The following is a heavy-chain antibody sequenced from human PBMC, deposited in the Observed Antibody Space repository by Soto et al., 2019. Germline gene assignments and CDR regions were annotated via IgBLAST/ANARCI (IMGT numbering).Heavy chain of an antibody. J-gene: IGHJ4*02. CDR2: ISAYNGNT. Sequence: QVQLVQSGAEVKKPGASVKVSCKASGYTCISYGISWVRQAPGQGLEWMGGISAYNGNTNYAQKLQGRVTMTTDTSTSTAYMELRSLRSDDTAVYYCARDFRAAIYYGSGSSIDYWGQGTLVTVSS. CDR3: ARDFRAAIYYGSGSSIDY. V-gene: IGHV1-18*01. CDR1: GYTCISYG. D-gene: IGHD3-10*01.